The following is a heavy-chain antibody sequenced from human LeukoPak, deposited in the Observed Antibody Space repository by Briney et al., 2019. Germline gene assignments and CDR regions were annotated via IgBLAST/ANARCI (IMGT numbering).Heavy chain of an antibody. CDR3: ASERNSGTSYDALDI. CDR1: GGSISSSSFY. CDR2: IYYSGST. J-gene: IGHJ3*02. Sequence: PSETLSLTCAVSGGSISSSSFYWGWIRQPPGKGLEWIGYIYYSGSTYYNPSLKSRVTMSVDTSKNQFSLKLSSVTAADTALYYCASERNSGTSYDALDIWGQGTMVTVSS. V-gene: IGHV4-39*07. D-gene: IGHD1-26*01.